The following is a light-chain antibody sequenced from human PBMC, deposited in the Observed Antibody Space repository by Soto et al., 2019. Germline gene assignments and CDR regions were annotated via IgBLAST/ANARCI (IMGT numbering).Light chain of an antibody. CDR1: SSDVGGYNY. CDR2: EVS. J-gene: IGLJ2*01. Sequence: QSALTQPASVSGSPGQSITISCTGTSSDVGGYNYVSWYQQHPGKAPKLMIYEVSNRPSGVSNRFSGSKSGNTVSLTISGLQAEDEADYYCSSYTGSITLLFGGGTQLTVL. V-gene: IGLV2-14*01. CDR3: SSYTGSITLL.